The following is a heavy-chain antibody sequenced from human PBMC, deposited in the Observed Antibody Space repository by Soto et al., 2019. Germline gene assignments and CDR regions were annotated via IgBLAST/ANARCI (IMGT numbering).Heavy chain of an antibody. D-gene: IGHD2-2*01. Sequence: LVSVSVISNSGDTTFYADSVKGRFTISRDNSKNTLYLQMNSLRAEDTALYYCAKVSTASGYGPLDYWGQGTLITVSS. V-gene: IGHV3-23*01. CDR3: AKVSTASGYGPLDY. J-gene: IGHJ4*02. CDR2: ISNSGDTT.